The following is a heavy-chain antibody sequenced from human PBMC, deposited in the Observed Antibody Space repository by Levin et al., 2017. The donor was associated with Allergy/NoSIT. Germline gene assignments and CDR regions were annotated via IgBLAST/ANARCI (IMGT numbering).Heavy chain of an antibody. J-gene: IGHJ6*02. D-gene: IGHD3-22*01. CDR2: IYHSGGT. V-gene: IGHV4-4*02. CDR3: ARDLKYYYDSSGYSPPGDYSHYGMDV. Sequence: SETLSLTCSVSGGSISTTNWWSWVRQAPGKGLEWIGEIYHSGGTNYSPSLKSRVTILVDKSRNQFSLHLKSVTAADTAVYFCARDLKYYYDSSGYSPPGDYSHYGMDVWGQGTTVTVSS. CDR1: GGSISTTNW.